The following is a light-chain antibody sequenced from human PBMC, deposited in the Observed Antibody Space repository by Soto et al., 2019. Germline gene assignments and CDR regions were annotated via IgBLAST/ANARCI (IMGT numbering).Light chain of an antibody. J-gene: IGKJ1*01. CDR1: QGIRTD. CDR3: LQDYNYPLT. CDR2: DAS. Sequence: AIQMTQSPSSRSASVGDRVTITCRVSQGIRTDLGWYQQKPGKAHKLLIYDASSLQSGVPSRFSGSGSGTDFTLTIRSLQPEDFATYYCLQDYNYPLTFRQGPKVEIK. V-gene: IGKV1-6*01.